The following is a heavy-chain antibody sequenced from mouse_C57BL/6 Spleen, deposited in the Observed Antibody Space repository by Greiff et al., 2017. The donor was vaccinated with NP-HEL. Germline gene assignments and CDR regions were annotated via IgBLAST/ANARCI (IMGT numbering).Heavy chain of an antibody. CDR3: AIGGYSLGRHFDV. D-gene: IGHD2-3*01. CDR1: GYTFTSYW. J-gene: IGHJ1*03. Sequence: QVQLQQPGAELVKPGASVKVSCKASGYTFTSYWMHWVKQRPGQGLEWIGRIRPSDSDTNYNQKFKGKATLTVDKSSSTAYMQLSSLTSEDSAVYYCAIGGYSLGRHFDVWGTGTTVTVSS. V-gene: IGHV1-74*01. CDR2: IRPSDSDT.